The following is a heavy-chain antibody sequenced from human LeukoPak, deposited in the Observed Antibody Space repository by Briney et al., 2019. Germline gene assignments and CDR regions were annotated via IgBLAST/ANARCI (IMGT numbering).Heavy chain of an antibody. Sequence: SETLSLTCTVSGGSISSYYWSWIRQPPGKGLEWIGYIYYSGSTNYNPSLKSRVTISVDTSKNQFSLKLSSVTAADTAVYSCARELGLWFGELGAFDIWGQGTMVTVSS. CDR1: GGSISSYY. D-gene: IGHD3-10*01. CDR3: ARELGLWFGELGAFDI. J-gene: IGHJ3*02. V-gene: IGHV4-59*01. CDR2: IYYSGST.